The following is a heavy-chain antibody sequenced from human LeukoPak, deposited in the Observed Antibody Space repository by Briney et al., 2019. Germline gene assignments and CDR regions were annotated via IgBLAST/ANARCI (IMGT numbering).Heavy chain of an antibody. CDR3: ARRYCSGGSCFPRHFDF. V-gene: IGHV4-39*01. CDR2: IYNSANT. Sequence: PSETLSLTCTVSGDSISSSSYCWDWIRQPPGKGLEWIGNIYNSANTHYNPSLKTRITMSVDTSKNQFSLKLSSVTAADTAVYYCARRYCSGGSCFPRHFDFWGQGTLVTVSS. D-gene: IGHD2-15*01. J-gene: IGHJ4*02. CDR1: GDSISSSSYC.